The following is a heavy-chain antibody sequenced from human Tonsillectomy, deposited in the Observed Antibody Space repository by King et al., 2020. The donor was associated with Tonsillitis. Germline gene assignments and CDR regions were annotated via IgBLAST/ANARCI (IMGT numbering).Heavy chain of an antibody. CDR1: GGSISSTSFY. CDR3: ARHRLLNWFHR. V-gene: IGHV4-39*01. Sequence: LQLQESGPGLVKPSETLSLTCTVSGGSISSTSFYWGWIRQPPGKGLEWIGSILYSGSTYYDPSLTSRVTISVDTSRNQISLQLSSVTAADTAVYYCARHRLLNWFHRWGKGPLVTVPS. CDR2: ILYSGST. D-gene: IGHD2/OR15-2a*01. J-gene: IGHJ5*02.